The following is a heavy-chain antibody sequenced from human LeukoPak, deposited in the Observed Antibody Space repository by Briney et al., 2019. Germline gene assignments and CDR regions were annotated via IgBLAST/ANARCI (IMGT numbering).Heavy chain of an antibody. D-gene: IGHD4-11*01. Sequence: GASVKVSCKASGYTFTTYGISWVRQAPGQGLEWMGWNSAYNGNTNYAQKLQGRVTMTTDTSTSTAYMELRSLRSDDTAVYYCARDKDVWSTVNTPRGFWGQGTLVTVSS. CDR2: NSAYNGNT. CDR1: GYTFTTYG. J-gene: IGHJ4*02. CDR3: ARDKDVWSTVNTPRGF. V-gene: IGHV1-18*01.